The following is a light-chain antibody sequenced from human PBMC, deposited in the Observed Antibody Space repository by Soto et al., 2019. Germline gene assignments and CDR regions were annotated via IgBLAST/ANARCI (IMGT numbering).Light chain of an antibody. CDR2: AVS. CDR3: QQTYSSPPL. J-gene: IGKJ1*01. V-gene: IGKV1-39*01. Sequence: DLQMTQSPSSLSASIGDRVTLTCRASQSIGTNLNWYQQRPGKAPKLLIYAVSSLQSGVSSRFSGSGSVTDFTLSIPGLQREDFATYYCQQTYSSPPLFGQGTKVEI. CDR1: QSIGTN.